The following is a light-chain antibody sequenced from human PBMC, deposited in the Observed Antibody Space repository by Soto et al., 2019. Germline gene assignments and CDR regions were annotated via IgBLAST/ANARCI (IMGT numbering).Light chain of an antibody. CDR2: VTS. Sequence: DIPMTQSPSSLSASVGDRVTITCRASQDVNNFLNWYQQKPGRAPKLLIFVTSNLHTGVPSRFSGSGSGTEFTLTITGLQPEDFATYFCQQSETTPTFGQGTTVEVK. J-gene: IGKJ1*01. CDR3: QQSETTPT. CDR1: QDVNNF. V-gene: IGKV1-39*01.